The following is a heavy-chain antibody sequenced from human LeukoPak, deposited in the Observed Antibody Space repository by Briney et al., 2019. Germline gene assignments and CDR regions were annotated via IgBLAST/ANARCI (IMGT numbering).Heavy chain of an antibody. D-gene: IGHD2-2*01. CDR3: ARMSCSSTSCYGYYYYGMDV. CDR1: GFTFSSYS. CDR2: ISSSSSYI. J-gene: IGHJ6*02. V-gene: IGHV3-21*01. Sequence: GGSLRLSCAASGFTFSSYSMNWVRQAPGKGLEWVSSISSSSSYIYYADSVKGRFTISRDNAKNSLYLQMNSLRAEDTAVYYCARMSCSSTSCYGYYYYGMDVWGQGTTVTVSS.